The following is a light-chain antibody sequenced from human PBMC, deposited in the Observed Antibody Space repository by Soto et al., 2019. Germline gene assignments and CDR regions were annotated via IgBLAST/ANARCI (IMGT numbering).Light chain of an antibody. CDR2: WAS. CDR3: QQYYRSPLS. V-gene: IGKV4-1*01. Sequence: DIVMTQSPDSLAVSLGERATLNCKSSQSVLYSLNNRNHLAWYQKKPGQPPRLLVYWASTRESGVPDRFSGSGSGTDFSLTISSLQAEYVAVYYCQQYYRSPLSFGGGTRVEIK. J-gene: IGKJ4*01. CDR1: QSVLYSLNNRNH.